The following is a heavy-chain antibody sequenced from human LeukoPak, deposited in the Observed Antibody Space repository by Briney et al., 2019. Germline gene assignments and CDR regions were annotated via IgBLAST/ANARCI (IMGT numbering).Heavy chain of an antibody. V-gene: IGHV3-74*01. CDR2: INSDGSNT. CDR3: ARGSSGWYLFDY. Sequence: GGSLRLSCAVSGFTFSSYWMHWVRQAPGKGLVWVSRINSDGSNTRYADSVKGRFTISRDNAKNTLDLQMNSLRAEDTAVYYCARGSSGWYLFDYWGQGTLVTVSS. D-gene: IGHD6-19*01. J-gene: IGHJ4*02. CDR1: GFTFSSYW.